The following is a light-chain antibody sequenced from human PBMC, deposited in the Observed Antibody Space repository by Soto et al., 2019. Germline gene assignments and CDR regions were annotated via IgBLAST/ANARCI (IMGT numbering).Light chain of an antibody. CDR3: SVYTITSTLV. J-gene: IGLJ2*01. Sequence: QSALTKPASVSGSPGQSITISCTGTSSDVGDHNYVSWFQHHPGKAPKLMIFEVSHRPSGVSNRFFASKSGNTASLTISGLQAEDEADYYCSVYTITSTLVFGGGTKVTVL. CDR1: SSDVGDHNY. CDR2: EVS. V-gene: IGLV2-14*01.